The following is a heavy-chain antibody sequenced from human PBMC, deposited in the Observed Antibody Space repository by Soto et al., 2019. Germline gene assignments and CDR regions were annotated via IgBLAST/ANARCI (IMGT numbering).Heavy chain of an antibody. CDR1: GFTFSSHS. CDR2: ITSSSSYI. D-gene: IGHD6-19*01. J-gene: IGHJ4*02. CDR3: AREPGVSSGWYVDY. V-gene: IGHV3-21*01. Sequence: PGGSLRLSCAASGFTFSSHSMNWVRQAPGKGLEWVSSITSSSSYINYADSVKGRFTSSRDNAKTSLYLQMNSLRAEDTAVYYCAREPGVSSGWYVDYWGQGTLVTVSS.